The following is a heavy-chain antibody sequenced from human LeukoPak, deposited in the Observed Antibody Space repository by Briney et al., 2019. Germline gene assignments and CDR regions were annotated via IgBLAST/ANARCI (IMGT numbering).Heavy chain of an antibody. CDR1: GYTFTSYY. J-gene: IGHJ6*03. D-gene: IGHD1-1*01. CDR2: ISAYNGNT. V-gene: IGHV1-18*04. Sequence: ASVKVSCKASGYTFTSYYMHWVRQAPGQGLEWMGWISAYNGNTNYAQKLQGRVTMTTDTSTSTAYMELRSLRSDDTAVYYCAREFPPTTPPGYYYYYMDVWGKGTTVTVSS. CDR3: AREFPPTTPPGYYYYYMDV.